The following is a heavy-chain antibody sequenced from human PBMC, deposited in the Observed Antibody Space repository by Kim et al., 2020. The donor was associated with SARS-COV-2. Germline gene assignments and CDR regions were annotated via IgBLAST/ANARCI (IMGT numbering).Heavy chain of an antibody. Sequence: RTYYKPSLKDRVTISLDPSKNQFSLRPLSVTAADSAVYYCARNDYDKSFDHWGQGSLVTVSS. CDR2: RT. CDR3: ARNDYDKSFDH. V-gene: IGHV4-39*01. J-gene: IGHJ4*02. D-gene: IGHD3-22*01.